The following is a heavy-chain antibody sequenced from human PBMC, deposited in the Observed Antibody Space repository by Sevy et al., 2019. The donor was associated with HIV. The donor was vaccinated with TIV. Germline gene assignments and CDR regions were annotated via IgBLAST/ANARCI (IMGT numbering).Heavy chain of an antibody. CDR2: ISYDGSNK. CDR3: ARDWRRDYYDSSGYYSTHY. D-gene: IGHD3-22*01. Sequence: GGSLRLSCAASGFTFSSYAMHWVRQAPGKGLEWVAVISYDGSNKYYADSVKGRFTISRDNSKNTLYLQMNSLRAEDTAVYYCARDWRRDYYDSSGYYSTHYRGHGTLVTVSS. CDR1: GFTFSSYA. V-gene: IGHV3-30-3*01. J-gene: IGHJ4*01.